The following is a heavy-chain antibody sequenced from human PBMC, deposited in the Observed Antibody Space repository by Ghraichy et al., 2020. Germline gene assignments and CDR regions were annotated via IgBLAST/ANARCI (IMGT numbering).Heavy chain of an antibody. CDR1: GFTFDDYA. V-gene: IGHV3-9*01. Sequence: GGSLRLSCAASGFTFDDYAMHWVRQAPGKGLEWVSGISWNSGSIGYADSVKGRFTISRDNAKNSLYLQMNSLRAEDTALYYCAKDLSLGYSSGWAPNHWGQGTLVTVSS. D-gene: IGHD6-19*01. J-gene: IGHJ5*02. CDR2: ISWNSGSI. CDR3: AKDLSLGYSSGWAPNH.